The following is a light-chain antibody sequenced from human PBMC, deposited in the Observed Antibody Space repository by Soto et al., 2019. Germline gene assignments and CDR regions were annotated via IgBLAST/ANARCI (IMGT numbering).Light chain of an antibody. J-gene: IGLJ2*01. CDR1: SSDVGSYNL. Sequence: QSVLTQPASVSGSLGQSITISCTGTSSDVGSYNLVSWYQQHPGKAPKLMIYEGSKRPSGVSNRFSGSKSGNTASLTISGLQAEDEADYYCCSYAGSSTLVFGGGTQLTVL. CDR3: CSYAGSSTLV. CDR2: EGS. V-gene: IGLV2-23*01.